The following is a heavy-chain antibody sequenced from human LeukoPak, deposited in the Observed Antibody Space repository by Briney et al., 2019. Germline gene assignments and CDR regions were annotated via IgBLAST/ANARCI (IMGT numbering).Heavy chain of an antibody. CDR1: GYTFTSYD. CDR3: ARGDRVLRYFDWKYYYYMDV. J-gene: IGHJ6*03. Sequence: ASVKVSCKASGYTFTSYDINWVRQATGQGLEWMGWMNPNSGNTGYAQKFQGRVTMTRNTSISTAYMELSSLRSEDTAVYYCARGDRVLRYFDWKYYYYMDVWGKGTTVTISS. CDR2: MNPNSGNT. V-gene: IGHV1-8*01. D-gene: IGHD3-9*01.